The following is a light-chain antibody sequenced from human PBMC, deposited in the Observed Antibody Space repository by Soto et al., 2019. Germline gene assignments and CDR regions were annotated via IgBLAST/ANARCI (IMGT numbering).Light chain of an antibody. J-gene: IGKJ2*01. CDR1: QVIGSRY. V-gene: IGKV3-20*01. CDR3: QQFGSSIPHT. CDR2: GAS. Sequence: EIVMTQSPGTLSLSPGERATISCRASQVIGSRYLAWYHQKSGQAPRLLIYGASSRATGIPDRFSGSGSGTDFTLTSSRLEPKDFGVYYCQQFGSSIPHTFGQGTKLEIK.